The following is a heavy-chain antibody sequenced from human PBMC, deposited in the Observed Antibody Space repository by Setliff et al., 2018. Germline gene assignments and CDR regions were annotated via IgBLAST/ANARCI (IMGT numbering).Heavy chain of an antibody. J-gene: IGHJ3*02. CDR2: IKQDESEK. V-gene: IGHV3-7*03. CDR1: GFTFTNYW. CDR3: AKDSSGRDAFDI. Sequence: ETLSLSCAASGFTFTNYWINWVRQAPGKGLEWVANIKQDESEKHYVGSVKGRFTISRDNSKNTLYLQMNSLRAEDTAVYYCAKDSSGRDAFDIWGQGTMVTVSS. D-gene: IGHD6-19*01.